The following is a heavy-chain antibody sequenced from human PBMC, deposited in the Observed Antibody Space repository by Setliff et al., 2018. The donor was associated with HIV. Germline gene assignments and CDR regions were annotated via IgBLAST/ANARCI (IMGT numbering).Heavy chain of an antibody. Sequence: CTVSGGSISSDYWSWIRQPPGKGMEWIGFIYDSGSTNYNPSLESRVTISVDTSKNQFSLKLSSVTAADTAVYYCARAIGIISLYYFDSWGQGTLVTVSS. CDR1: GGSISSDY. CDR2: IYDSGST. CDR3: ARAIGIISLYYFDS. J-gene: IGHJ4*02. V-gene: IGHV4-59*01. D-gene: IGHD3-10*01.